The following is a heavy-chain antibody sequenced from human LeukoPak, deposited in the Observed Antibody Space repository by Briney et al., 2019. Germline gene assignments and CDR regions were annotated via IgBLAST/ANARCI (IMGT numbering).Heavy chain of an antibody. V-gene: IGHV4-34*01. D-gene: IGHD3-3*01. CDR3: ARALSNRPYYDFWSGYRYFDY. Sequence: SETLSLTCAVYGGSFSGYYWSWIRQPPGKGPEWIGEINHSGSTNYNPSLKSRVTISVDTSKNQFSLKLSSVTAADTAVYYCARALSNRPYYDFWSGYRYFDYWGQGTLVTVSS. CDR1: GGSFSGYY. J-gene: IGHJ4*02. CDR2: INHSGST.